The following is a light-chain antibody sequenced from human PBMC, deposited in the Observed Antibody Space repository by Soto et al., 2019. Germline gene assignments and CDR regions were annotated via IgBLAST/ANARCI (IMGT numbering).Light chain of an antibody. CDR1: RSDVGDYNF. CDR3: SSYAGSSNV. J-gene: IGLJ1*01. V-gene: IGLV2-8*01. Sequence: QSALTQPASGSGSPGQSITISCTGTRSDVGDYNFVSWYQQHPGRAPKLIIYEVNKRPSGVPDRFSGSKSGNTASLTVSGLQAEDEADYYCSSYAGSSNVFGTGTKLTVL. CDR2: EVN.